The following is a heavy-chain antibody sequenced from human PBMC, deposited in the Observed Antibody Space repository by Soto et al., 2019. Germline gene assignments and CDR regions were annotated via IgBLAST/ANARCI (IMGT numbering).Heavy chain of an antibody. CDR3: ERARTTVAPPDY. CDR1: GGTFSSYT. V-gene: IGHV1-69*02. D-gene: IGHD4-17*01. J-gene: IGHJ4*02. CDR2: IIPILGIA. Sequence: QVQLVQSGAEVKKPGSSVKVSCKAPGGTFSSYTISWVRQAPGQGLEWMGRIIPILGIANYAQKFQGRVTITADKSTSTAYMELSSLRSEDTAVYYCERARTTVAPPDYWGEGTLVTVSS.